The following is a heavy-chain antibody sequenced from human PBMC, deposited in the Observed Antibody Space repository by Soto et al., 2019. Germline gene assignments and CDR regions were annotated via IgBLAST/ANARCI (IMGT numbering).Heavy chain of an antibody. CDR2: ISYDGSNK. CDR3: AKDLAQQLAPYYYYGMDV. D-gene: IGHD6-13*01. CDR1: GFTFSSYG. V-gene: IGHV3-30*18. Sequence: GGSLRLSCAASGFTFSSYGMHWVRQAPGKGLEWVAVISYDGSNKYYADSVKGRFTISRDNSKNTLYLQMNSLRAEDTAVYYCAKDLAQQLAPYYYYGMDVWGQGTTVTVSS. J-gene: IGHJ6*02.